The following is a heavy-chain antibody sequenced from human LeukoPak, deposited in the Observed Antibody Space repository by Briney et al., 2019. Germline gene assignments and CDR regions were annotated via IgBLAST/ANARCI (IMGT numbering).Heavy chain of an antibody. CDR2: IYYSGST. CDR3: ARDAVAGTVFVLD. D-gene: IGHD6-19*01. CDR1: GGSISSSSYY. Sequence: SETLSLTCTVSGGSISSSSYYWGWIRQPPGKGLEWIGSIYYSGSTYYNPSLKSRVTISVDTSKNQFSLKLTSVSAADTAVYYCARDAVAGTVFVLDWGQGTLVTVSS. J-gene: IGHJ4*02. V-gene: IGHV4-39*07.